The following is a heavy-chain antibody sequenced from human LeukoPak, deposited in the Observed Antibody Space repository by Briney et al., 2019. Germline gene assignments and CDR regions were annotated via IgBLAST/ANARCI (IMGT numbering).Heavy chain of an antibody. CDR2: INHGGST. J-gene: IGHJ6*04. Sequence: PSETLSLTCAVYGGSFSGDFWSWIRQSPGKGLEWIGEINHGGSTTYNPSLKSRVTISVDTSKNQFSLKLSSVTAADTAVYYCASGYSSSGANWFDPWGKGTTVTISS. D-gene: IGHD6-6*01. CDR1: GGSFSGDF. CDR3: ASGYSSSGANWFDP. V-gene: IGHV4-34*01.